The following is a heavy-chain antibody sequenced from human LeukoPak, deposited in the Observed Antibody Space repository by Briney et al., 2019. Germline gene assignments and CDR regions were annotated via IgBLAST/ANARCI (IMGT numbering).Heavy chain of an antibody. CDR2: INHNGST. V-gene: IGHV4-34*01. CDR1: GGFFSGYY. J-gene: IGHJ6*03. Sequence: SETLSLTWAFGGGFFSGYYWSWSRKPPGKVLEWGGEINHNGSTNYNPSLKGRVPISVDTSKNQFSLKLSSVTAAATAVYYCARARIAARRGGYYYYLDVWGKGTTVTVSS. D-gene: IGHD6-6*01. CDR3: ARARIAARRGGYYYYLDV.